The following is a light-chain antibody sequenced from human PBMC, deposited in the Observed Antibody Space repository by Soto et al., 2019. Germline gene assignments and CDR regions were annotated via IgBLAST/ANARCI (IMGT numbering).Light chain of an antibody. CDR2: DAS. CDR1: QSVSSY. V-gene: IGKV3-11*01. J-gene: IGKJ3*01. CDR3: QQRSNWPFT. Sequence: EIVLTQSPATLSLSPGERATLSCRASQSVSSYLAWYQQKPGQAPRLLIYDASNRATGIPARFSGSVSGTDFALTIRSIEPEDFAVYYCQQRSNWPFTFGPWSKVDIK.